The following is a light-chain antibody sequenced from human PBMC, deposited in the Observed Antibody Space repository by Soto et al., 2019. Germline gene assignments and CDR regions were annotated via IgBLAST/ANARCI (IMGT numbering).Light chain of an antibody. Sequence: DIQLTQSPSFLSASVGDRVTITCRASQGISNYLNWYQQKPGKAPKLLIYDASNLETGVPSRFSGSGSGTDFTSTISSLQPGDIATYYCQQYDNLPLTFGGGTKVDIK. J-gene: IGKJ4*01. V-gene: IGKV1-33*01. CDR2: DAS. CDR1: QGISNY. CDR3: QQYDNLPLT.